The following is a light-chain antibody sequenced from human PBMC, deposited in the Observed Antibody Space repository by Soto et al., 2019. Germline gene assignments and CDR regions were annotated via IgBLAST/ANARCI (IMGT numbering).Light chain of an antibody. CDR1: QGIRSN. CDR3: QQYDTWPLT. CDR2: GAS. Sequence: ETVLTQSPGTLSLSPGERATLSCRASQGIRSNVAWYQQKPGQAPRLLIYGASTRAAGVPARFSGRGSGTDFTLTISRLEPEDFAVYYCQQYDTWPLTFGGGTKVDNK. J-gene: IGKJ4*01. V-gene: IGKV3-20*01.